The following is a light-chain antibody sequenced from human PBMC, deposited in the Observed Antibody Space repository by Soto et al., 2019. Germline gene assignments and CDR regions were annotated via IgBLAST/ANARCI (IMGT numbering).Light chain of an antibody. CDR1: SSDVGGYNY. CDR3: SSYNSRRTPYV. Sequence: QSVLTQPASVSGSPGQSITISCTGTSSDVGGYNYVSWYQQHPGKAPKLMIYDVSKRPSGVSNRFSGSKSGNTASLTISGLQAEYEADYYCSSYNSRRTPYVSGPGTKVPVL. CDR2: DVS. V-gene: IGLV2-14*01. J-gene: IGLJ1*01.